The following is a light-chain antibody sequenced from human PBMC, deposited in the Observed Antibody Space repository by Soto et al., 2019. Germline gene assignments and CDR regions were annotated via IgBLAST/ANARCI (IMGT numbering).Light chain of an antibody. J-gene: IGKJ4*01. CDR2: AAS. V-gene: IGKV1-8*01. CDR1: QGISSY. CDR3: QQYHSYPRT. Sequence: AIRMTQSPSSLSASTGDRVTITCRASQGISSYLAWYQQKPGKAPKLLIYAASTLQSGVPSRFSGSGSGTDFTLTISCLQSEDFATYYCQQYHSYPRTFGGGTKVDIK.